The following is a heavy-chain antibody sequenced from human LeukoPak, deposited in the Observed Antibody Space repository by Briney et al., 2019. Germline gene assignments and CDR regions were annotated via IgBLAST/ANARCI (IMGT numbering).Heavy chain of an antibody. Sequence: GGSLRLSCAASGFTFSNYAMSWVRQAPGKGLEWVSVISGSGGSTFYADSVKGWFTISRDNSKNTLYLQMNSLRAEDTAVYYCARDSYPDYYDSSGYYDYWGQGTLVTVSS. D-gene: IGHD3-22*01. V-gene: IGHV3-23*01. CDR2: ISGSGGST. CDR3: ARDSYPDYYDSSGYYDY. J-gene: IGHJ4*02. CDR1: GFTFSNYA.